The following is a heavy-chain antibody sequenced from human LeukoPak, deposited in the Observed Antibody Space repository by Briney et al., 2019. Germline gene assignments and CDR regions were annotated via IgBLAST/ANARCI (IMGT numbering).Heavy chain of an antibody. Sequence: GGSLRLSCVASGFTFSIYAMSWVRQAPGKGLEWVSGISGSGVNTYYAASAKGRFTISRDNAKSSLYLQMNSLRVEDTAVYYCTRGVTIVPDYWGQGTLVTVSS. CDR1: GFTFSIYA. CDR3: TRGVTIVPDY. CDR2: ISGSGVNT. V-gene: IGHV3-23*01. J-gene: IGHJ4*02. D-gene: IGHD2-8*01.